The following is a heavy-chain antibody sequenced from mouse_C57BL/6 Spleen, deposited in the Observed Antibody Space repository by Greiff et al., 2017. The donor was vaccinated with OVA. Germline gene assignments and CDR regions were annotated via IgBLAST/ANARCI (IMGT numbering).Heavy chain of an antibody. V-gene: IGHV1-69*01. CDR2: IDPSDSYT. CDR3: ARSGDSSGPSFAY. J-gene: IGHJ3*01. CDR1: GYTFTSYW. D-gene: IGHD3-2*02. Sequence: QVQLQQPGAELVMPGASVKLSCKASGYTFTSYWMHWVKQRPGQGLEWIGEIDPSDSYTNYNQKFKGKSTLTVDKSSTTAYMQLSSLTAEDSAVYDCARSGDSSGPSFAYWGQGTLVTVSA.